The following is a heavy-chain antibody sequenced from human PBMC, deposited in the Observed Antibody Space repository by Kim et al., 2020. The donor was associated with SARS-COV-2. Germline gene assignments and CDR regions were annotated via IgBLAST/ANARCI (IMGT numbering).Heavy chain of an antibody. CDR3: ARSEGHSRWHQFDH. Sequence: SETLSLTCTVSGDSISYYYCSWIRQPPGKGLEWIGYIYYSGSTNYNPSLKSRVTISVDTSKNQFSLELTSVTAADTAVYYCARSEGHSRWHQFDHWGQGT. D-gene: IGHD6-13*01. CDR2: IYYSGST. J-gene: IGHJ4*02. V-gene: IGHV4-59*01. CDR1: GDSISYYY.